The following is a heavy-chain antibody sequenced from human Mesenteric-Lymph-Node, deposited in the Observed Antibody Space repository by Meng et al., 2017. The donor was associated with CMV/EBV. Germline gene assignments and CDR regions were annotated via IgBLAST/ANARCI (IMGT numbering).Heavy chain of an antibody. D-gene: IGHD3-10*01. CDR2: IRGSGGST. V-gene: IGHV3-23*01. Sequence: LSLTCAASGFSFSSYAMSWVRQAPGKGLEWVSGIRGSGGSTNYADSVKGRFTISRDNSKNTLYLEMNSLRAEDTAVYYCAKDFGPGSGNYYADYWGQGTLVTVSS. CDR3: AKDFGPGSGNYYADY. CDR1: GFSFSSYA. J-gene: IGHJ4*02.